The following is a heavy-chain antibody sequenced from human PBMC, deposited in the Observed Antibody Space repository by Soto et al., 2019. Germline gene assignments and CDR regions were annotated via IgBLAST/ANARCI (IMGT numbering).Heavy chain of an antibody. Sequence: QVQLQESGPGLVKPSQTLSLTCTVSGGSISSGGYYWSWIRQHPGKGLEWLGYIYYSGGTYYNPPLKSRVTISVDTSKNQFSLKLSSVTAADTAVYYCARVFGFGGMDVWGQGTTVTVSS. D-gene: IGHD3-10*01. CDR3: ARVFGFGGMDV. J-gene: IGHJ6*02. V-gene: IGHV4-31*03. CDR1: GGSISSGGYY. CDR2: IYYSGGT.